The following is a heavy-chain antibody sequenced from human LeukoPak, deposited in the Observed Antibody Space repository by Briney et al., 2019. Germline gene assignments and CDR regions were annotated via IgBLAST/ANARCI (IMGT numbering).Heavy chain of an antibody. CDR2: ISWDSGTI. CDR3: AKGSAGDFDY. J-gene: IGHJ4*02. V-gene: IGHV3-9*01. D-gene: IGHD6-13*01. CDR1: GFTFEDYH. Sequence: GGSLRLSCAAAGFTFEDYHMHWVRQAPGKGLEWVSGISWDSGTIGYADSVKGRFTISRDNAKNSLYLQMNSLRAEDTALYYCAKGSAGDFDYWGQGTLVTVSS.